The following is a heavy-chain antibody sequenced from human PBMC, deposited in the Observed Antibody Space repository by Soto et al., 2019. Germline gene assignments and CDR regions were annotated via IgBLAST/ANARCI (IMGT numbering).Heavy chain of an antibody. J-gene: IGHJ3*01. V-gene: IGHV1-69*01. CDR1: GGSFINCI. D-gene: IGHD6-6*01. CDR2: IIPMFGKT. CDR3: VRRGPHWDSIALRRPDVLDV. Sequence: QVQLVQSGAEVKKPGSSVKISCKASGGSFINCIFSWVRQAPGQGLEWMGGIIPMFGKTNYAQKFQDRVTITADESTSTAYMERNRLRSEDTAVYYCVRRGPHWDSIALRRPDVLDVWGQGTMVTVSS.